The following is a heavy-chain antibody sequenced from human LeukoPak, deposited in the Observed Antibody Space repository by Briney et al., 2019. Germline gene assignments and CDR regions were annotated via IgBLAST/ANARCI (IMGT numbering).Heavy chain of an antibody. CDR1: GFTFSGSA. D-gene: IGHD3-22*01. CDR3: ATGYSDSLRSPLDS. CDR2: ISGRGGNT. V-gene: IGHV3-23*01. J-gene: IGHJ5*01. Sequence: GGSLKLSCAASGFTFSGSAMHWVRQASGKGLEWVSSISGRGGNTYYADSVKGRFTISRDDSKNTLFLQMNSLRAEDTAVYYRATGYSDSLRSPLDSWGQGTLVTVSS.